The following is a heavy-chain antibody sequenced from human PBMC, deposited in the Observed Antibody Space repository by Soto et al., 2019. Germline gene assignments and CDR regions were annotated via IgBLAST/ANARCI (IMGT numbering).Heavy chain of an antibody. CDR1: GLTVSNAY. CDR2: IYDNGTT. D-gene: IGHD3-10*01. V-gene: IGHV3-53*01. CDR3: VRPLPSGRNYGLDV. J-gene: IGHJ6*02. Sequence: EVLLVESGGGLIQPGGSLRLSCAASGLTVSNAYMAWVRQAPGMGLEWGSVIYDNGTTYYADCVKGRFTISRDTSTNTLSHQMDSLRAEDTDVYYCVRPLPSGRNYGLDVWGQGTTVTVSS.